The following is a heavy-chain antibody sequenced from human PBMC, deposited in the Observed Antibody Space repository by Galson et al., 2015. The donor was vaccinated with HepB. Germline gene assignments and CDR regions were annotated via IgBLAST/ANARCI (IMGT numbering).Heavy chain of an antibody. D-gene: IGHD2-2*03. CDR3: AREAGYFSLYWYFDL. CDR2: IKQDGSEK. V-gene: IGHV3-7*03. J-gene: IGHJ2*01. Sequence: SLRLSCAASGFTFSSYWMSWVRQAPGKGLEWVANIKQDGSEKYYVDSVKGRFTISRDNAKNSLYLQMNSLRAEDTAVYYCAREAGYFSLYWYFDLWGRGTLVTVSS. CDR1: GFTFSSYW.